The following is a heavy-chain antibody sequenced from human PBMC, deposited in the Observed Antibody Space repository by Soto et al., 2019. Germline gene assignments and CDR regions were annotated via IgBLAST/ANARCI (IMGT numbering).Heavy chain of an antibody. CDR3: AISPGIAAAFSDY. Sequence: EVQLLESGGGLVQPGGSLRLSCAASGFTFSSYAMSWVRQAPGKGLEWVSAISGSGGSTYYADSVKGRFTISRDNSKNTLYRQMNSLRAEDTAVYYCAISPGIAAAFSDYWGQGTLVTVSS. CDR2: ISGSGGST. D-gene: IGHD6-13*01. J-gene: IGHJ4*02. CDR1: GFTFSSYA. V-gene: IGHV3-23*01.